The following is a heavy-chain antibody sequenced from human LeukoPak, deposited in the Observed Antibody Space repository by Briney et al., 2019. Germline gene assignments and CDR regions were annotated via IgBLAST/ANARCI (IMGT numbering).Heavy chain of an antibody. J-gene: IGHJ4*02. CDR2: IKQDGSEK. Sequence: GGSLRLSCAASGFTFSSYWMSWVRQAPGKGLEWVANIKQDGSEKYYVDSVKGRFTISRDNAKNSLYLQMNSLRAEDTAVYYCASNPVVRGSAFDYWGQGTLVTVSS. CDR3: ASNPVVRGSAFDY. CDR1: GFTFSSYW. D-gene: IGHD3-10*01. V-gene: IGHV3-7*01.